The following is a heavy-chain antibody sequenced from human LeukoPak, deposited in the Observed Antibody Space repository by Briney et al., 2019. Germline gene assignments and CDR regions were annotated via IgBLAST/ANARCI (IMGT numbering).Heavy chain of an antibody. CDR3: AKDSRKWSGETQYYGMDV. J-gene: IGHJ6*02. D-gene: IGHD3-10*01. CDR2: ITWNTFRI. CDR1: GFTFDDYA. Sequence: GRSLRLSCAASGFTFDDYAMHWVRHVPGKGLEWVSGITWNTFRIDHGESVRGRFIISRDNARNSLYLQMNKLKEEDTALYYCAKDSRKWSGETQYYGMDVWGQGTTVIVTS. V-gene: IGHV3-9*01.